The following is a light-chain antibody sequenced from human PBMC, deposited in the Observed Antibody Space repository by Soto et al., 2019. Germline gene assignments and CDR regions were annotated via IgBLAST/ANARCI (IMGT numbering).Light chain of an antibody. CDR1: QGLLHSNGYNY. Sequence: DIVMPQSPLSLPITPGEPASISCRSSQGLLHSNGYNYLDWYLQKPRQSPQLLIHLGSNRASGVPARFRTSGSRTDFPLRLRRVEAEGVWVSLCVQAQQPQSFGKATKVDIK. V-gene: IGKV2-28*01. J-gene: IGKJ1*01. CDR3: VQAQQPQS. CDR2: LGS.